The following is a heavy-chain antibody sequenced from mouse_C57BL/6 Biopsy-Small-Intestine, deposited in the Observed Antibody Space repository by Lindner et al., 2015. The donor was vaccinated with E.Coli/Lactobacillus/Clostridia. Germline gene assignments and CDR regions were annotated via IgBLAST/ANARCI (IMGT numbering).Heavy chain of an antibody. J-gene: IGHJ3*01. V-gene: IGHV1-39*01. CDR2: INPNYGTT. D-gene: IGHD1-1*01. CDR1: GYSFTDYN. Sequence: VQLQESGPELVKPGASVKISCKASGYSFTDYNMNWVKQSNGKSLEWIGVINPNYGTTSYNQKFQGKATMTADTSSNTAYLQLSSLTSEDTAVYYCTTLYYYGSKGFAYWGQGTLVTVSA. CDR3: TTLYYYGSKGFAY.